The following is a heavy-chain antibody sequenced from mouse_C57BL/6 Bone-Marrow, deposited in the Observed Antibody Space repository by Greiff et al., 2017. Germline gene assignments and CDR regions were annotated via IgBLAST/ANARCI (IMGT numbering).Heavy chain of an antibody. CDR2: INPYNGGT. J-gene: IGHJ2*01. V-gene: IGHV1-19*01. CDR1: GYTFTDYY. Sequence: EVQLVESGPVLVKPGASVKMSCKASGYTFTDYYMNWVKQSHGKSLEWIGVINPYNGGTSYNQKFKGKATLTVDKSSSTAYMELNSLTSEDSAVYYCAPAYSSPGGQGTTLTVSS. CDR3: APAYSSP. D-gene: IGHD2-10*01.